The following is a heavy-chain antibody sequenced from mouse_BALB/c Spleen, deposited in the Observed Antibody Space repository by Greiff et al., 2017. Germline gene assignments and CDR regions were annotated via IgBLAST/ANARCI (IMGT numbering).Heavy chain of an antibody. Sequence: EVQLQESGPGLVKPSQSLSLTCTVTGYSITSDYAWNWIRQFPGNKLEWMGYICYSGSTSYNPSLKSRISITRVTSKNQFFLQLNSVTTEDTATYYCARYTTATFDYYAMDYWGQGTSVTVSS. D-gene: IGHD1-2*01. CDR2: ICYSGST. CDR3: ARYTTATFDYYAMDY. J-gene: IGHJ4*01. V-gene: IGHV3-2*02. CDR1: GYSITSDYA.